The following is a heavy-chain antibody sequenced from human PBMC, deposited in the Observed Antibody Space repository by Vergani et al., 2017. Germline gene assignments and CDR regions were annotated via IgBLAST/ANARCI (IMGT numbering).Heavy chain of an antibody. D-gene: IGHD2-2*01. CDR2: IYRGGST. J-gene: IGHJ2*01. CDR1: GFTVSSNY. CDR3: ARGREDIVVGPAAIRSYWYFDL. Sequence: EVQLVESGGGLVQPGGSLRLSCAASGFTVSSNYMSWVRQAPGKGLEWVSVIYRGGSTYYADSVKGRFTISRNNSKNTLYLQMNSLGAEDTAVYYCARGREDIVVGPAAIRSYWYFDLWGRGTLVTVSS. V-gene: IGHV3-66*02.